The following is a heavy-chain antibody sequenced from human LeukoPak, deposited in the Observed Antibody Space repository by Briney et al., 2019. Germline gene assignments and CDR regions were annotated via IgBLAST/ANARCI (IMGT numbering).Heavy chain of an antibody. CDR1: GYTFTSYW. CDR3: ASDDYGDYVL. CDR2: IYPGDSDI. V-gene: IGHV5-51*01. J-gene: IGHJ4*02. Sequence: GESLKISCKGSGYTFTSYWIAWVRQMPGKGLEWMGIIYPGDSDIIYSPSFQGQVTISADKSISTAYLQWSSLKASDTAMYYCASDDYGDYVLWGQGTLVTVSS. D-gene: IGHD4-17*01.